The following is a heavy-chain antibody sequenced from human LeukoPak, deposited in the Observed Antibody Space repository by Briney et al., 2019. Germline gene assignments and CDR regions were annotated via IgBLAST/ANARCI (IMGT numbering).Heavy chain of an antibody. V-gene: IGHV3-30*02. J-gene: IGHJ4*02. CDR1: GFTFSSYG. CDR2: IRYDGSNK. Sequence: GESLRLSCAASGFTFSSYGMHWGRQAPGKGLEWVAFIRYDGSNKYYADSVKGRFTISRDNSKNTLYLQMNSLRAEDTAVYYCAKDGWYYYDSSGYYNYWGQGTLVTVSS. CDR3: AKDGWYYYDSSGYYNY. D-gene: IGHD3-22*01.